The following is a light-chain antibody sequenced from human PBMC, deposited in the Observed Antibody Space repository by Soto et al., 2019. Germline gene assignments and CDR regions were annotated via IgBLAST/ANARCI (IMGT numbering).Light chain of an antibody. Sequence: EIVLTQSPGTLSLSPGEGATLSCRASQSVSSSSLTWYQQKRGQAPRLLIYGASTRATGIPDRFSGSGSGTVFTLTISRLEPDDFAVYYCNQYHSSFTFGGGTKVEIK. CDR3: NQYHSSFT. J-gene: IGKJ4*01. CDR2: GAS. CDR1: QSVSSSS. V-gene: IGKV3-20*01.